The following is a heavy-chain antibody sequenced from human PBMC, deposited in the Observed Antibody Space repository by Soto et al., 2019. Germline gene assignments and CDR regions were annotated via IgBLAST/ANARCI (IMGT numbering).Heavy chain of an antibody. V-gene: IGHV4-31*03. CDR2: IYYSGST. D-gene: IGHD2-8*01. CDR1: GGSISSGGYY. J-gene: IGHJ5*02. Sequence: SETLSLTCTVSGGSISSGGYYWSWIRQHPGKGLEWIGYIYYSGSTYYNPSLKSRVTISVDTSKNQFSLKLSSVTAADTAVYYCARGPNHGPPFDPWGQGTLVTVSS. CDR3: ARGPNHGPPFDP.